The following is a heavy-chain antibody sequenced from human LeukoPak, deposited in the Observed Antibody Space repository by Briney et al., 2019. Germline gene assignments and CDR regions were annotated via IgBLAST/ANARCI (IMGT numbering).Heavy chain of an antibody. Sequence: GASVKVSCKASGYTFTSYAMHWVRQAPGQRLEWMGWINAGNGNTKYSQKFQGRVTITRDTSASTAYMELSSLRSEDTAVYYCARVIWYYYDPWYFDYWGQGTLVTVSS. CDR2: INAGNGNT. CDR3: ARVIWYYYDPWYFDY. D-gene: IGHD3-22*01. CDR1: GYTFTSYA. V-gene: IGHV1-3*01. J-gene: IGHJ4*02.